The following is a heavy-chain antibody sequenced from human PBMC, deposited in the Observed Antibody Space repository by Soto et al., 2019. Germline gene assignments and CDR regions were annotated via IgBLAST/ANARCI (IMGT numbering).Heavy chain of an antibody. CDR3: ARDSGAKLSSS. CDR2: IVPIYRTA. CDR1: GGTFSSYR. J-gene: IGHJ4*02. V-gene: IGHV1-69*13. Sequence: SVKVSCKASGGTFSSYRFNWVRQARGQGLEWLGGIVPIYRTAGYAQKFQGRVTITADESTRTVYMELSSLKSQDTALYYCARDSGAKLSSSWGQGTLVTASS. D-gene: IGHD6-13*01.